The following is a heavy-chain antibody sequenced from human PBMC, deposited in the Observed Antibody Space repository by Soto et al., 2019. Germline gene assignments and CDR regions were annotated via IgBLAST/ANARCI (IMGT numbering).Heavy chain of an antibody. D-gene: IGHD7-27*01. J-gene: IGHJ4*02. CDR2: IYHTGST. CDR1: GGSVTSDNW. CDR3: ARKNWGSGYFDY. V-gene: IGHV4-4*02. Sequence: QVQLQESGPGLVKPSGTLSLTCGVSGGSVTSDNWCSWVRQPPGKGLEWIGEIYHTGSTNYNSSLKSRVSLSVDKSKNQFSLRLSSVTAADTAVYYCARKNWGSGYFDYWGQGILVTVSS.